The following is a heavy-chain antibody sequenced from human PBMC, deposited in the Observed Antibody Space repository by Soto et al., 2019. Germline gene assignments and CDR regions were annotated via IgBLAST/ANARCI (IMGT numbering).Heavy chain of an antibody. CDR1: GYTFTGYY. CDR3: ARDKGGYSGYDPFDY. CDR2: INPNSGGT. D-gene: IGHD5-12*01. Sequence: GASVKVSCKASGYTFTGYYMHWVRQAPGQGLEWIGWINPNSGGTNYAQKFQGRVTMTRDTSISTAYMELSRPRSDDTAVYYCARDKGGYSGYDPFDYWGQGTLVTVSS. V-gene: IGHV1-2*02. J-gene: IGHJ4*02.